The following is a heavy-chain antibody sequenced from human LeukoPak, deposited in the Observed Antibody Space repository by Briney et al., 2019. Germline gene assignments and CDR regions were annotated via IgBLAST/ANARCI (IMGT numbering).Heavy chain of an antibody. CDR3: ARDDGDSAHPVDY. CDR2: ISVSTTMI. CDR1: GFTFSSYS. V-gene: IGHV3-48*04. J-gene: IGHJ4*02. Sequence: GGSLRLSCAASGFTFSSYSMNWVRQAPGKGLEWVSYISVSTTMIYYADSVKGRFTISRDSAKNSLYLQMNSLRAEDTAVYYCARDDGDSAHPVDYWGQGTLVTVSS. D-gene: IGHD4-17*01.